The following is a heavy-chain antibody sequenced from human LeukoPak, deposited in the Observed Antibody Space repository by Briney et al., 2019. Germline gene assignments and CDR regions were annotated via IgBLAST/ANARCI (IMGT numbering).Heavy chain of an antibody. CDR1: RFSLSNHW. CDR3: ARDLNWETY. Sequence: GGSLRLSCAASRFSLSNHWMTWVRQAPGKGLEWVANIKPDGSQTYYVDSVKGRFTISRDNAKNSLYLQMNSLRAEDTAVYYCARDLNWETYWGQGTLVTVSS. J-gene: IGHJ4*02. CDR2: IKPDGSQT. V-gene: IGHV3-7*01. D-gene: IGHD7-27*01.